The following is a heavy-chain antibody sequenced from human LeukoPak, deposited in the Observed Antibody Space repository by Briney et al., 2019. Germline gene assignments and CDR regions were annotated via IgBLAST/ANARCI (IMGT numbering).Heavy chain of an antibody. J-gene: IGHJ4*02. CDR3: ARAVGPFDY. Sequence: GRSLRLSCAASGFTFSSYGMHWVRQAPGKGLEWVAVISYDGSNKYYADSVKGRFTISRDNSKNTLYLQMNSLRAEDTAVYYCARAVGPFDYWGQGTLVTVSS. D-gene: IGHD1-26*01. V-gene: IGHV3-30*03. CDR2: ISYDGSNK. CDR1: GFTFSSYG.